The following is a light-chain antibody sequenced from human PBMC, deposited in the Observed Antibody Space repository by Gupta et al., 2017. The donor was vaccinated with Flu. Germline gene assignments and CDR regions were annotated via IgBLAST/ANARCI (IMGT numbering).Light chain of an antibody. CDR2: WAS. Sequence: SLGERATVTCKSSPSVLSYSDNNNYLARYQQKPVQSPKLLIYWASTRASGVPDRFSGSGSGTDFTLTISSLQAEDVAVYYCRQYDSEPLTFGGGTKIEIK. J-gene: IGKJ4*01. CDR1: PSVLSYSDNNNY. CDR3: RQYDSEPLT. V-gene: IGKV4-1*01.